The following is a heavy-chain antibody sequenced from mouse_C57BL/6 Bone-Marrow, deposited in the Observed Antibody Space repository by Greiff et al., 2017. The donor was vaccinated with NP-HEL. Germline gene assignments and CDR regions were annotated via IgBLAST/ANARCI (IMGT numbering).Heavy chain of an antibody. Sequence: QVQLQQPGAELVKPGASVEMSCKASGYTFTSYWITWVKQRPGQGLEWIGDIYPGSGSTNYNEKFKSKATLTVDTSSSTAYMQLSSLTSEDSAVYYCARWGGFPYYFDYWGQGTTLTVSS. V-gene: IGHV1-55*01. J-gene: IGHJ2*01. CDR1: GYTFTSYW. CDR2: IYPGSGST. CDR3: ARWGGFPYYFDY.